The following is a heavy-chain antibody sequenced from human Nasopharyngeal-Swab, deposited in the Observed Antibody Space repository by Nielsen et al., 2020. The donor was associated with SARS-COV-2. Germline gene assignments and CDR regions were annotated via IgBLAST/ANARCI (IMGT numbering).Heavy chain of an antibody. CDR2: INSEGSSR. CDR3: ARGTTVTSASGY. Sequence: GGSLRLSCAASGFTFSSYWMHWVRQAPGKGLVWVSRINSEGSSRSYADFVKGRFTISRDNAKNTLYLQMNSLRAEDTAVYYCARGTTVTSASGYWGQGTLVTVSS. V-gene: IGHV3-74*01. D-gene: IGHD4-17*01. J-gene: IGHJ4*02. CDR1: GFTFSSYW.